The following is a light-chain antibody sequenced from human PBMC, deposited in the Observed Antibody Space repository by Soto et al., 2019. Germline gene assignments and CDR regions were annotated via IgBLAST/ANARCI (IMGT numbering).Light chain of an antibody. J-gene: IGLJ1*01. V-gene: IGLV2-11*01. Sequence: QSALTQPRSVSGYHGQSVTISCTGTSSDVGGYGSVSWSQQHPGKAPKLMISDVYNRPSGVPDRFSGSKSGNRASLTISGLQAEDCAVYSCCSYVGSSTLYVSGTGTKRPVL. CDR3: CSYVGSSTLYV. CDR1: SSDVGGYGS. CDR2: DVY.